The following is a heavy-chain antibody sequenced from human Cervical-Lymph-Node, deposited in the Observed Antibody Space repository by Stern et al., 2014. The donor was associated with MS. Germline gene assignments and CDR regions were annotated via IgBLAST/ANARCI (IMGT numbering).Heavy chain of an antibody. CDR1: GFTFSHYG. J-gene: IGHJ4*02. CDR3: ARGYYYSAGSYSDH. CDR2: ISYNGNDK. Sequence: VQLVESGGGVVQPGTSLRLSCEASGFTFSHYGMHWVRQAPGKGLEGVATISYNGNDKYYGGSVKGRFSISRDNSKNTLYLQMDSLRAEDTGVYYCARGYYYSAGSYSDHWGQGTLVIVSS. D-gene: IGHD1-26*01. V-gene: IGHV3-30*03.